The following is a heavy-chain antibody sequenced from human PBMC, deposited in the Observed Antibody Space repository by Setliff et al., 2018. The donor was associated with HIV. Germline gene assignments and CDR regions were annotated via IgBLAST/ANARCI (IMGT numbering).Heavy chain of an antibody. J-gene: IGHJ4*02. D-gene: IGHD3-9*01. CDR3: AKGPPLVISLPDF. Sequence: SVKVSCKASGGTFSDYAISWVRQAPGQGLEWMGGIIPIFGTAHYAQRFQGRVTITADESTNTAYMELSSLISEDTALYYCAKGPPLVISLPDFWGQGTLVTVSS. CDR2: IIPIFGTA. CDR1: GGTFSDYA. V-gene: IGHV1-69*13.